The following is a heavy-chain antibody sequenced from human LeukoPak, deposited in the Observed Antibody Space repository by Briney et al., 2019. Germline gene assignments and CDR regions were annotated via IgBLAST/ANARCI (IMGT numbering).Heavy chain of an antibody. D-gene: IGHD4-17*01. CDR3: ARVAYGNDATSFDY. CDR2: INPNNGVA. CDR1: GYIFSDYY. V-gene: IGHV1-2*06. J-gene: IGHJ4*02. Sequence: ASVKVSCKTSGYIFSDYYMHWVRQAPGQGLEWMGRINPNNGVADYGRKFQGRVTMTRDTSIRTFYMELSRLRSDDTALYYCARVAYGNDATSFDYWGQGTLVTVSS.